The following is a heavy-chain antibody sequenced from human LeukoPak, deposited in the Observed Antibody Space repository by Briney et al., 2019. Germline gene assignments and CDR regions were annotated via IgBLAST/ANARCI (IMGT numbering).Heavy chain of an antibody. D-gene: IGHD3-10*01. CDR2: ISGSGGST. J-gene: IGHJ4*02. CDR1: GFTFSSYA. Sequence: GGSLRLSCAASGFTFSSYAMSWVRQAPGKGLEWVSAISGSGGSTYYADSVKGRFTISRDNSKNTLYLQMNSLRAEDTAVYYCAKASLLLWFGEFYYFDYWGQGTLVTVSS. V-gene: IGHV3-23*01. CDR3: AKASLLLWFGEFYYFDY.